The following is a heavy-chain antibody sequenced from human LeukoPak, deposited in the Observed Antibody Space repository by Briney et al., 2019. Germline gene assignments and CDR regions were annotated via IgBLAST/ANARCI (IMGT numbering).Heavy chain of an antibody. Sequence: ASVKVSCKPSGYTFTTYGITWVRQAPGQGLEWVAWINVNNGITRYAQKFQGRVTLTTDTPARTAYMEVLSLTSDDTAVYYCARGPKGGSDYWGQGTLVIVSS. V-gene: IGHV1-18*01. D-gene: IGHD5-12*01. CDR3: ARGPKGGSDY. J-gene: IGHJ4*02. CDR2: INVNNGIT. CDR1: GYTFTTYG.